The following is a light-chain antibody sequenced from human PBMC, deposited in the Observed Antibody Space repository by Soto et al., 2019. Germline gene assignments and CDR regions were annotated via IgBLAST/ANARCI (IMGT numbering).Light chain of an antibody. CDR1: QSISSW. CDR2: KAS. Sequence: DIQMTQSPSTLSASVGDRVTITCRASQSISSWLAWYQQKPGKAPKLLIYKASSLESGVPSRFSGSGSGTEFTLTISSLQPDDFATYYCQQYHNWPPQYTFGQGTKLQI. V-gene: IGKV1-5*03. CDR3: QQYHNWPPQYT. J-gene: IGKJ2*01.